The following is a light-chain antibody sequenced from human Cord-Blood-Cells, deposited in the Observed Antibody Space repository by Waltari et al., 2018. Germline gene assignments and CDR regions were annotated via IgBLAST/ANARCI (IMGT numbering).Light chain of an antibody. V-gene: IGLV2-14*01. J-gene: IGLJ2*01. CDR1: SSDVGGYNY. CDR3: SSYTSSSTLV. CDR2: EVS. Sequence: QSALTQPASVSGSPGQSITISCTGTSSDVGGYNYVSWYQQHPGKAPKLMIYEVSNRPSGVSNLFSGSKSGNTASLTISGLKAEDEADYYCSSYTSSSTLVFGGGTKLTVL.